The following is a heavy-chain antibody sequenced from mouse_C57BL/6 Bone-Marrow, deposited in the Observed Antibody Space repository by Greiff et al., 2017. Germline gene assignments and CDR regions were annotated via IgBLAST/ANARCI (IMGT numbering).Heavy chain of an antibody. CDR2: ISSGSSTI. CDR1: GFTFSDYG. D-gene: IGHD1-1*02. V-gene: IGHV5-17*01. J-gene: IGHJ1*03. CDR3: AKGSLYWYFDV. Sequence: DVHLVESGEGLVKPGGSLKLSCAASGFTFSDYGMHWVRQAPEKGLEWVAYISSGSSTIYYADTVKGRFTISRDNAKNTLFLQMTSLRSEDTAMYYCAKGSLYWYFDVWGTGTTVTVSS.